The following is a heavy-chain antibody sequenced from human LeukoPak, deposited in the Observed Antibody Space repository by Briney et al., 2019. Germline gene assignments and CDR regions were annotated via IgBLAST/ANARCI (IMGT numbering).Heavy chain of an antibody. D-gene: IGHD2-15*01. V-gene: IGHV4-39*07. CDR3: ARVSRWFFDY. Sequence: SETLSLTCTVSGGSISSSSYYWGWIRQPPGKGLEWIGSIYYSGSTYYNPSLKSRVTISVDTSKNQFSLKLSSVTAADTAVYYCARVSRWFFDYWGQGTLVTVSS. CDR1: GGSISSSSYY. CDR2: IYYSGST. J-gene: IGHJ4*02.